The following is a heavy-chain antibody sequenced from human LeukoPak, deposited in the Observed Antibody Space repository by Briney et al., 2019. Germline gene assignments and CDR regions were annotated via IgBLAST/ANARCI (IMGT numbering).Heavy chain of an antibody. J-gene: IGHJ6*03. CDR3: TRSYCGGDCYPYYYYYMDV. V-gene: IGHV3-49*03. CDR2: IRSKAYGGTT. D-gene: IGHD2-21*02. Sequence: GGSLRLSCTASGFTFGDYAMSWFRQAPGKGLEWVGFIRSKAYGGTTEYAASVKGRFTISRDDSKSIAYLQMNSLKTEDTAVYYCTRSYCGGDCYPYYYYYMDVWGKGTTVTVSS. CDR1: GFTFGDYA.